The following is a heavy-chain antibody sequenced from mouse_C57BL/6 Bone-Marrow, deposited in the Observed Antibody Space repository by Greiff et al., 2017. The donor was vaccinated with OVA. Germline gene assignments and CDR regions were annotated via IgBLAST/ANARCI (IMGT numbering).Heavy chain of an antibody. V-gene: IGHV1-18*01. CDR1: GYTFTDYN. CDR2: INPNNGGT. Sequence: EVQRVESGPELVKPGASVKIPCKASGYTFTDYNMDWVKQSHGKSLEWIGDINPNNGGTIYNQKFKGKATLTVDKSSSTAYMELRSLTSEDTAVYYCARQKDFYYLDYWGQGTTLTVSS. CDR3: ARQKDFYYLDY. J-gene: IGHJ2*01.